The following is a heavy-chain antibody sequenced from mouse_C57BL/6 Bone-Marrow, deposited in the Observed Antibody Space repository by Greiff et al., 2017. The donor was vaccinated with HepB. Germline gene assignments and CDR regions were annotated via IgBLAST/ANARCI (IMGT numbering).Heavy chain of an antibody. D-gene: IGHD1-1*01. CDR1: GFTFSSYA. Sequence: EVKLVESGEGLVKPGGSLKLSCAASGFTFSSYAMSWVRQTPEKRLEWVAYISSGGDYIYYADTVKGRFTISRDDARNTLYLQMSSLKSEDTAMYYCTRDQISTTVVATDWYFDVWGTGTTVTVSS. J-gene: IGHJ1*03. CDR2: ISSGGDYI. V-gene: IGHV5-9-1*02. CDR3: TRDQISTTVVATDWYFDV.